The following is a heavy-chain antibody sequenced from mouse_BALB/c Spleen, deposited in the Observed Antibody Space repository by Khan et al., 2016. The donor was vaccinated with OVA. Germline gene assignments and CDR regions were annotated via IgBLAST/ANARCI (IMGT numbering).Heavy chain of an antibody. CDR1: GDSITTGY. D-gene: IGHD2-14*01. J-gene: IGHJ3*01. CDR2: IIYTGYT. CDR3: ARSTYRYAFVY. V-gene: IGHV3-8*02. Sequence: EVQLQESGPSLVKPSQTLSLTSSVTGDSITTGYWNWIRKFPGNKLEYMGYIIYTGYTYYNPSLKSRISITRHTSNNQYYLQLNSVTDEDTATYYCARSTYRYAFVYWGQGTLVTVSA.